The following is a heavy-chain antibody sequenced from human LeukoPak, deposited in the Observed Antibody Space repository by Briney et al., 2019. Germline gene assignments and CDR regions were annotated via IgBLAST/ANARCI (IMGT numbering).Heavy chain of an antibody. D-gene: IGHD6-19*01. CDR3: ARVSQAVAGSYYYYYYMDV. CDR1: GGSFSGYY. V-gene: IGHV4-34*01. CDR2: IYYSGST. Sequence: SETLSLTCAVYGGSFSGYYWGWLRQPPGKGLEWIGSIYYSGSTYYNPSLKSRVTISVDTSKNQFSLKLSSVTAADTAVYYCARVSQAVAGSYYYYYYMDVWGKGTTVTISS. J-gene: IGHJ6*03.